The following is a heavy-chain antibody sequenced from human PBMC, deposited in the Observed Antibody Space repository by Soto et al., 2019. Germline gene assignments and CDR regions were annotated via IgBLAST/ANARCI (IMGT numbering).Heavy chain of an antibody. D-gene: IGHD3-3*01. V-gene: IGHV4-59*01. CDR2: IYYSGST. J-gene: IGHJ3*02. CDR3: ARGPSVTIFGVVITPPGAFDI. Sequence: SETLSLTCTVSGGSISSYYWSWIRQPPGKGLEWIGYIYYSGSTNYNPSLKSRVTISVDTSKNQFSLKLSSVTAADTAVYYCARGPSVTIFGVVITPPGAFDIWGQGTMVTVSS. CDR1: GGSISSYY.